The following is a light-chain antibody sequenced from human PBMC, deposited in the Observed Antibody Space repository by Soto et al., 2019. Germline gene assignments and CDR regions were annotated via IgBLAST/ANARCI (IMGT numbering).Light chain of an antibody. CDR1: ESVSSSTY. CDR2: GAS. J-gene: IGKJ2*01. Sequence: EIVLTQSTGTLSLSPGERATLSCRASESVSSSTYLAWYQQKPGQAPRLLIYGASSRATGIPDRFSGSGSGTDFTLTISRLEPEDFAVYYCQQYGSSPPYTFGQGTKLEIK. CDR3: QQYGSSPPYT. V-gene: IGKV3-20*01.